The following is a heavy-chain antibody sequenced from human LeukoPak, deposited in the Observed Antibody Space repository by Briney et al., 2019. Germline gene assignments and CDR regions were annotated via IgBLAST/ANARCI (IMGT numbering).Heavy chain of an antibody. CDR1: GFTFSSYA. Sequence: GGSLRLSCAVSGFTFSSYAMSWVRQAPGQGLEWVSVISDSGDYTSYADSVRGRFTISRDNSSNTLYLQMISLRPEDTAVYYCAKDTSIGKYCTNGVCSPFDYWGQGTLVTVSS. V-gene: IGHV3-23*01. J-gene: IGHJ4*02. CDR3: AKDTSIGKYCTNGVCSPFDY. CDR2: ISDSGDYT. D-gene: IGHD2-8*01.